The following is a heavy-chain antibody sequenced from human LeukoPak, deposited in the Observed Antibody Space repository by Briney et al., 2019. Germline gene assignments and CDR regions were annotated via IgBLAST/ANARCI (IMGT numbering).Heavy chain of an antibody. CDR2: ISSSSSYI. CDR3: AREYYYDSSGYYFTDHWYFDL. CDR1: GFTFSDYS. D-gene: IGHD3-22*01. V-gene: IGHV3-21*01. J-gene: IGHJ2*01. Sequence: GGSLRLSCAASGFTFSDYSMNWVRQAPGKGLEWVSSISSSSSYIYYADSVKGRFTISRDNAQNSLYLQMNSLRAEDTAVYYCAREYYYDSSGYYFTDHWYFDLWGRGTLVTVSS.